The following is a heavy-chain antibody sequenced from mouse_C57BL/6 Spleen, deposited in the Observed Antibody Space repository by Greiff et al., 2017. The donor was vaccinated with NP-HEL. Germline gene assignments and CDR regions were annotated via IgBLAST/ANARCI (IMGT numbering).Heavy chain of an antibody. CDR2: IRNKANGYTT. CDR3: ARYKVYPSYFDV. Sequence: EVKLQESGGGLVQPGGSLSLSCAASGFTFTDYYMSWVRQPPGKALEWLGFIRNKANGYTTEYSASVKGRFTISRDNSQSILYLQMNALRAEDSATYYCARYKVYPSYFDVWGTGTTVTVSS. J-gene: IGHJ1*03. D-gene: IGHD1-1*01. CDR1: GFTFTDYY. V-gene: IGHV7-3*01.